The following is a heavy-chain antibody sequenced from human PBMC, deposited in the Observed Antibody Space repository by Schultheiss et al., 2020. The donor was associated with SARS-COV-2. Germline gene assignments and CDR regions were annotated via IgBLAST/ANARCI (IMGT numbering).Heavy chain of an antibody. V-gene: IGHV4-4*02. CDR2: IYHSGST. Sequence: GSLRLSCAASGFTFSNAWMSWVRQAPGKGLEWIGEIYHSGSTNYNPSLKSRVTISVDTSKNQFSLNLSSVTAADTAVYYCVRSLSTSGIYWGQGTLVTVSS. CDR3: VRSLSTSGIY. CDR1: GFTFSNAW. D-gene: IGHD1-14*01. J-gene: IGHJ4*02.